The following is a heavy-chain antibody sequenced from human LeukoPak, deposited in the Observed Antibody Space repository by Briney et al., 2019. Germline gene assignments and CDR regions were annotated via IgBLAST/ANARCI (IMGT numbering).Heavy chain of an antibody. CDR3: AREVNYGSGSFPYYYYYMDV. Sequence: GASVKVSCKASGYTFTSYYMHWVRQAPGQGLEWMGIINPNSGGTKSAQKFQGRVTMTRDRSISTAYMELSSLRSEDTAVYYCAREVNYGSGSFPYYYYYMDVWGKGTTVTVSS. J-gene: IGHJ6*03. D-gene: IGHD3-10*01. CDR2: INPNSGGT. V-gene: IGHV1-2*02. CDR1: GYTFTSYY.